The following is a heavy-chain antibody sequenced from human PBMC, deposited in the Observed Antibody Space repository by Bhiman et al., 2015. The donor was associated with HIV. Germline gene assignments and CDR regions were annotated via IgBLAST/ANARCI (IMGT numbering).Heavy chain of an antibody. CDR2: IRQDGSEK. V-gene: IGHV3-7*01. Sequence: EVQLVESGGGLVQPGGSLRLSCAASGFTFSPFWMTWVRQAPGKGLEWVASIRQDGSEKYYVDSVKGRFTISRDNAKNSLYLQVNSLRAEDTAVYYCAREFTGYSSSNFDYWGQGTLVTVSS. D-gene: IGHD6-13*01. CDR3: AREFTGYSSSNFDY. J-gene: IGHJ4*02. CDR1: GFTFSPFW.